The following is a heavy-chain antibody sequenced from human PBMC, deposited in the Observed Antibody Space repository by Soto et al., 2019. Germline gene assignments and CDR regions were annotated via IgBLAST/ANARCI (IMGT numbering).Heavy chain of an antibody. CDR3: AREGRECGSCYSLENWFDP. D-gene: IGHD2-15*01. J-gene: IGHJ5*02. CDR2: ISAYNGNT. V-gene: IGHV1-18*01. CDR1: GYTFTSYG. Sequence: GASVKVSCKASGYTFTSYGISWVRQAPGQGLEWMGWISAYNGNTNYAQKLQGRVTMTTDTSTSTAYMELRSLRSDDTAVYYCAREGRECGSCYSLENWFDPWGQGTLVTVS.